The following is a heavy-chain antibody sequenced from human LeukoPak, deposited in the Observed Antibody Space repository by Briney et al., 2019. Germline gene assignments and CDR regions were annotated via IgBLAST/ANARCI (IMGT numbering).Heavy chain of an antibody. CDR2: IKEDGSEK. CDR1: GFTFSTYW. V-gene: IGHV3-7*01. CDR3: VRMVRGPDY. Sequence: PGGSLRLSCAASGFTFSTYWMSWVRQSPGKGLQWVAHIKEDGSEKRHVDSVKGRSTISRDNGKNSLYLEMNSLSPEDTAVYYCVRMVRGPDYWGQGTLVTVSS. D-gene: IGHD3-10*01. J-gene: IGHJ4*02.